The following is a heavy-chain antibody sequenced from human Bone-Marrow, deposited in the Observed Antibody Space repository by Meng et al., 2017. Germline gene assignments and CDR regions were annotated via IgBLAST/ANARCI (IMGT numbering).Heavy chain of an antibody. V-gene: IGHV1-18*01. CDR3: ARSEKIEPQDY. Sequence: ASAKVSCKTSGYTFTDYGFNWVRQAPGQGLEWMGWISTYSGKTNYAQKFQGRITMTTDTSTRTGYMDLRNLRSNDTAVYFCARSEKIEPQDYWGQGTLVTVSS. CDR1: GYTFTDYG. D-gene: IGHD1-14*01. CDR2: ISTYSGKT. J-gene: IGHJ4*02.